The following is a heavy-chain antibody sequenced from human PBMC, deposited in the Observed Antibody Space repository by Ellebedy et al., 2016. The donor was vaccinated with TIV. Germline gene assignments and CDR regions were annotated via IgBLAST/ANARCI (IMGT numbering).Heavy chain of an antibody. CDR1: GYTFTGYF. J-gene: IGHJ6*02. CDR2: INPSGGST. Sequence: ASVKVSCKASGYTFTGYFMHWVRQAPGQGLEWMGLINPSGGSTSYAQKFQGRLTMTRDTSTRTFYMEVSSLRFEDTAVYYCAKDSSYYGLDVWGQGTTVTVSS. V-gene: IGHV1-46*01. CDR3: AKDSSYYGLDV.